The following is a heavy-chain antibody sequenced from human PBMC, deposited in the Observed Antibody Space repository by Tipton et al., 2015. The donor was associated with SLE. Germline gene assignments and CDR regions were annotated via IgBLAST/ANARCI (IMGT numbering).Heavy chain of an antibody. D-gene: IGHD4-17*01. CDR2: IYSGGSST. Sequence: SLRLSCVASGFTFSSYAMSWVRQAPGKGLEWVSVIYSGGSSTYYADSVKGRFTISRDNSKNTLYLQMNGLRAEDTAVYYCAKGLLTATNFWYFDLWGRGTLVTVSS. V-gene: IGHV3-23*03. CDR1: GFTFSSYA. CDR3: AKGLLTATNFWYFDL. J-gene: IGHJ2*01.